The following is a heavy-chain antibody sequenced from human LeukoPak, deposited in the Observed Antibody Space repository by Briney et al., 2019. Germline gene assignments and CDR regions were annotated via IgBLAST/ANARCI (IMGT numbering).Heavy chain of an antibody. J-gene: IGHJ5*02. V-gene: IGHV4-4*02. Sequence: PSETLSLTCAVSGGSISSSHWWSWVRQPPGKGLEWIGEINHSGSTNYNPSLKSRVTISVDTSKNQFSLKLSSVTAADTAVYYCARGPNWFDPWGQGTLVTVSS. CDR2: INHSGST. CDR1: GGSISSSHW. CDR3: ARGPNWFDP.